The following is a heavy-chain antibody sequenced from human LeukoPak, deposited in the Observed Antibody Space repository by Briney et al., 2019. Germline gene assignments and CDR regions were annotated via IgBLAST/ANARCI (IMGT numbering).Heavy chain of an antibody. J-gene: IGHJ4*02. CDR1: GFTFSSYA. V-gene: IGHV3-23*01. CDR3: AKRQYSSGWYNFDY. Sequence: GRSLRLSCAASGFTFSSYAMSWIRQAPGKGLDWVSAISGSGGTTNYADSVKGRFTISRDNSKNTLYLQMNSLRAEDTAVYYCAKRQYSSGWYNFDYWGQGTLVTVSS. D-gene: IGHD6-19*01. CDR2: ISGSGGTT.